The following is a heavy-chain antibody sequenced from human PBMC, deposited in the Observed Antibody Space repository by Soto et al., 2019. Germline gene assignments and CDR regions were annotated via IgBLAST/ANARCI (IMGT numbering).Heavy chain of an antibody. V-gene: IGHV4-34*01. CDR3: ARLGNGRAARLGRKFDY. Sequence: SETLSLTCAVYGGSFSGYYWSWIRQPPGKGLEWIGEINRSGSTNYNPSLKSRVTISVDTSKNQFSLKLSSVTAADTAVYYCARLGNGRAARLGRKFDYWGQGPLVTVSS. CDR2: INRSGST. J-gene: IGHJ4*02. CDR1: GGSFSGYY. D-gene: IGHD6-6*01.